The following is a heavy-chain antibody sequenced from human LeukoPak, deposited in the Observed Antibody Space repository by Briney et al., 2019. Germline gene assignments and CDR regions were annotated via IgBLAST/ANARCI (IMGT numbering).Heavy chain of an antibody. CDR3: ARGGGYQLLI. CDR1: GFTFSTYW. J-gene: IGHJ4*01. D-gene: IGHD2-21*01. V-gene: IGHV3-74*01. CDR2: INPDESIT. Sequence: GGSLRLSCAASGFTFSTYWMHWVRQTPGKGLVWVSRINPDESITNYADSVKGRFTISRDNAKNTLYLQMSSLKAEDTAVYYCARGGGYQLLIWGQGTLVTVSS.